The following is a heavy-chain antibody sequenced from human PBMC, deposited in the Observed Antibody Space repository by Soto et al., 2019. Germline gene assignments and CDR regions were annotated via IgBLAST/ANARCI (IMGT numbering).Heavy chain of an antibody. CDR3: SRDLMNSRSWPSPTGSFVP. Sequence: KASEALSLTSTVSGGCISSGGYYRSWIRHPPGNGLEWIGYIYYSGSSYYNPSLKSRVTISVDTCKNQFSIKLRCVTPADTAVYYCSRDLMNSRSWPSPTGSFVPWGQATLVPVS. CDR2: IYYSGSS. J-gene: IGHJ5*02. CDR1: GGCISSGGYY. V-gene: IGHV4-30-4*01. D-gene: IGHD6-13*01.